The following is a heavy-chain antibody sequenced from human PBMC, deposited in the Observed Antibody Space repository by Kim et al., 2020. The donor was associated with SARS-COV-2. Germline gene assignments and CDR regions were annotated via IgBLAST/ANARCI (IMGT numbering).Heavy chain of an antibody. J-gene: IGHJ3*02. CDR3: ARGTTGTTSSSAFDI. CDR2: IIPIFGTA. Sequence: SVKVSCKASGGTFSSYAISCVRQAPGQGLEWMGGIIPIFGTANYAQKFQGRVTITADESTSTAYMELSSLRSEDTAVYYCARGTTGTTSSSAFDIWGQGTMVTVSS. V-gene: IGHV1-69*13. CDR1: GGTFSSYA. D-gene: IGHD1-1*01.